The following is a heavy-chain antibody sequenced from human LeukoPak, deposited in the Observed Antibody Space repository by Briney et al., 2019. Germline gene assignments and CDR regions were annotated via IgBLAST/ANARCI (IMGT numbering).Heavy chain of an antibody. J-gene: IGHJ4*02. Sequence: GASVKVSCKASGYTFTSYYMHWVRQAPGQGLEWMGIISPSGGSTSYAQKFQGRVTMTRDTSTSTVYMELSSLTSEDTAVYYCARDWSVYSDSSGYIGYWGQGTLVTVSS. D-gene: IGHD3-22*01. V-gene: IGHV1-46*01. CDR3: ARDWSVYSDSSGYIGY. CDR2: ISPSGGST. CDR1: GYTFTSYY.